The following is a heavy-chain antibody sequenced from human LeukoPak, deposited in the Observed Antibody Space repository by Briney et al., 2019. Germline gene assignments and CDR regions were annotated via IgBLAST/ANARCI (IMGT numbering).Heavy chain of an antibody. CDR2: IYTSGST. CDR1: GGSISSYY. Sequence: SGTLSLTCTVSGGSISSYYWSWIRQPAGKGLEWIGRIYTSGSTNHNPSLKSRVTMSVDTSKNQFSLKLSSVTAADTAVYYCAAQEYYDFWSGPYYFDYWGQGTLVTVSS. V-gene: IGHV4-4*07. D-gene: IGHD3-3*01. CDR3: AAQEYYDFWSGPYYFDY. J-gene: IGHJ4*02.